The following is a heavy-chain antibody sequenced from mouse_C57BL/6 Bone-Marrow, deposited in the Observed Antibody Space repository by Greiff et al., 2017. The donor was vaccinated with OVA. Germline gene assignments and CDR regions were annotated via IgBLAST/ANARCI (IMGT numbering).Heavy chain of an antibody. D-gene: IGHD1-1*01. CDR3: LILRWFAY. CDR1: GYTFTSYG. Sequence: QVQLKQSGAELARPGASVKLSCKASGYTFTSYGISWVKQRTGQGLEWIGEIYPRSGNTYYNEKFKGKATLTADKSSSTAYMELRSVTYEDYAVYFCLILRWFAYWGKGTLVTVSA. J-gene: IGHJ3*01. V-gene: IGHV1-81*01. CDR2: IYPRSGNT.